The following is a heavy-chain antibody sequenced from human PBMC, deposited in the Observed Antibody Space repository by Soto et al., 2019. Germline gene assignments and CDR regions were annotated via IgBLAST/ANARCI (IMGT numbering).Heavy chain of an antibody. J-gene: IGHJ4*02. CDR3: ARGRYGHC. D-gene: IGHD1-1*01. V-gene: IGHV1-18*01. Sequence: QVHLVQSGAEVKKPGASVKVSCKASGYTFTSYGITWVRQAPGQGLEWMGWISAHNGNTDYAQKLQGRVIVTRATSRSTAYMELRSLRSDDTAVYYCARGRYGHCWGQGAVVTVSS. CDR1: GYTFTSYG. CDR2: ISAHNGNT.